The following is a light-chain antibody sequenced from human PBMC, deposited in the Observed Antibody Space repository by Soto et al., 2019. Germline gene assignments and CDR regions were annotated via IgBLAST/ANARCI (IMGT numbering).Light chain of an antibody. J-gene: IGKJ2*01. CDR2: KAS. Sequence: DIQMTQSPSTLSASVGDRVTITCRASQSISTWLAWYQQKPGKAPKLLIYKASNLENGVPSRFSGSGSGTDFTLTISSLQPDDFATYYCQQYNNYNTFGQGTKLEIK. CDR3: QQYNNYNT. CDR1: QSISTW. V-gene: IGKV1-5*03.